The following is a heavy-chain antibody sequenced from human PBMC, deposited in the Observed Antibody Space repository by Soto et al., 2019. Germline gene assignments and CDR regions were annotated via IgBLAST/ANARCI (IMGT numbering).Heavy chain of an antibody. CDR2: ISVSSDRT. V-gene: IGHV3-23*02. CDR3: ARGLGTNRLSFRFNY. Sequence: AGGSLRLSCAASGFTFSNNAMSWFRQAPGKGLEWVSGISVSSDRTYYGDSVKGRFTISRDNSKNTLYLQMSSLIAEDTATYHCARGLGTNRLSFRFNYCCQRTVVTVSS. J-gene: IGHJ4*02. D-gene: IGHD7-27*01. CDR1: GFTFSNNA.